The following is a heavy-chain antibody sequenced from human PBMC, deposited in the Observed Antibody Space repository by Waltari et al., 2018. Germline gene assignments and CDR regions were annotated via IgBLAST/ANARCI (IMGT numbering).Heavy chain of an antibody. CDR3: ARDFNWGWDF. Sequence: EVQLVDSGGGLVQPGGSLRLSCAASGFTFSSNWMSWVRQAPGRGREWLANRKTDGSQKYYVDSVRGRFSISRDNAKNSLYLQLNSRRAEDTAIYYCARDFNWGWDFWGQGTLVTVSS. V-gene: IGHV3-7*03. D-gene: IGHD7-27*01. CDR2: RKTDGSQK. CDR1: GFTFSSNW. J-gene: IGHJ4*02.